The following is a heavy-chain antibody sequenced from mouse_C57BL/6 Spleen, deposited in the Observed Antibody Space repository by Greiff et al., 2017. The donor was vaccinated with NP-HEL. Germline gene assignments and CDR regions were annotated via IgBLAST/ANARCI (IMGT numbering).Heavy chain of an antibody. CDR1: GYTFTDYY. V-gene: IGHV1-76*01. Sequence: QVQLQQSGAELVRPGASVKLSCKASGYTFTDYYINWVKQRPGQGLEWIARIYPGSGNTYYNEKFKGKATLTAEKSSSTAYMQLSSLTSEDSAVYFCARSWGQDFDVWGTGTTVTVSS. CDR2: IYPGSGNT. D-gene: IGHD6-1*01. CDR3: ARSWGQDFDV. J-gene: IGHJ1*03.